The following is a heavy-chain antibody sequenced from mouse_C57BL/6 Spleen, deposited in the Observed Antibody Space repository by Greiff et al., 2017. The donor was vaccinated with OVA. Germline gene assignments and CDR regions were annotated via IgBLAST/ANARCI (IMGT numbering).Heavy chain of an antibody. V-gene: IGHV1-19*01. CDR3: ARFDTTVVATNYYAMDY. D-gene: IGHD1-1*01. CDR2: INPYNGGT. CDR1: GYTFTDYY. J-gene: IGHJ4*01. Sequence: EVQLQQSGPVLVKPGASVKMSCKASGYTFTDYYMNWVKQSHGKSLEWIGVINPYNGGTSYNQKFKGTATLTVDKSSSTAYMELNSLTSEDSAVYYCARFDTTVVATNYYAMDYWGQGTSVTVSS.